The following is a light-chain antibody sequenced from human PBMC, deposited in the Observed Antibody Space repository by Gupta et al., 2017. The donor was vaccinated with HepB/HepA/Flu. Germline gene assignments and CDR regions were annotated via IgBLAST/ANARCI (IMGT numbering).Light chain of an antibody. CDR1: ASNIGQNY. Sequence: QSVLTQPPSVSAAPGQKVTISCSGSASNIGQNYISWYQQLPGTAPKLLIYENRSRPPGIPDRYSGSKSGTSGTLAITGLLTGDEADYHCGTWDSSLDVLVFGGGTKLTVL. CDR2: ENR. J-gene: IGLJ2*01. V-gene: IGLV1-51*02. CDR3: GTWDSSLDVLV.